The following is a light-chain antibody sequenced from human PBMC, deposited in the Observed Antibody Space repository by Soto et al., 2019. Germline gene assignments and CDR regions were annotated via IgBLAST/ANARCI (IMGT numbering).Light chain of an antibody. CDR3: QQYNNWPPIT. CDR2: GAS. V-gene: IGKV3-15*01. Sequence: EIVMTQSPATLSVSPGERATLSCRASQSVSSNLAWYQQKPGQAPRLLIYGASTKATGIPARFSGSGSGTEFTLTISSLQSEDFAVYYSQQYNNWPPITFSQGTRLEIK. J-gene: IGKJ5*01. CDR1: QSVSSN.